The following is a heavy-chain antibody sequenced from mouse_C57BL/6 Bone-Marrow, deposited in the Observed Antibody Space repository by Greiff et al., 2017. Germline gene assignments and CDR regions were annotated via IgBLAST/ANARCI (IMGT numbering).Heavy chain of an antibody. CDR1: GYTFTSYW. CDR2: IDPSDSET. CDR3: ARRCRLGTSFDY. D-gene: IGHD3-1*01. J-gene: IGHJ2*01. Sequence: QVQLQQPGAELVRPGSSVKLSCKASGYTFTSYWMHWVKQRPIQGLEWIGNIDPSDSETHYNQKFKDKATLTVDKSSSTAYMQLSSLTSEDSAVYYCARRCRLGTSFDYWGQGTTLTVSS. V-gene: IGHV1-52*01.